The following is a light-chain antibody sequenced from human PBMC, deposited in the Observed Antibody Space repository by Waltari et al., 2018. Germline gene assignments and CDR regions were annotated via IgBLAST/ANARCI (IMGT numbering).Light chain of an antibody. CDR1: QSVRTK. J-gene: IGKJ4*01. Sequence: EIVMTQSPGTLSVSPGDRVTLSCRPSQSVRTKLSWYQKKPGQPPRLLIYEASWRATGTPNRFSGRGPGTEFTLTISSLQSEDFGVYLCEQYNDWPPLTFGGGTNVEIK. CDR2: EAS. CDR3: EQYNDWPPLT. V-gene: IGKV3-15*01.